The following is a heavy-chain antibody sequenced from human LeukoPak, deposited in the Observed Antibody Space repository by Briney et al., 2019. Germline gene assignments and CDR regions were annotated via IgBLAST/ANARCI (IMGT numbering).Heavy chain of an antibody. Sequence: GGSLRLSCAVSGFTFSNYGMSWVSQTPGKGLEWVSAISGRGDSTYYADSVKGRFTISRDNSKNTLYLQMNSLRAEDTAVYSCAKDRPMWIRSFDWLTYYFDYWGQGTLVTVSS. CDR2: ISGRGDST. CDR1: GFTFSNYG. CDR3: AKDRPMWIRSFDWLTYYFDY. D-gene: IGHD3-9*01. V-gene: IGHV3-23*01. J-gene: IGHJ4*02.